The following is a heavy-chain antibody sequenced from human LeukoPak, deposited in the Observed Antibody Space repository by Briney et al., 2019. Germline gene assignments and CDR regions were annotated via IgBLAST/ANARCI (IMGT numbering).Heavy chain of an antibody. CDR2: MNPNSGNT. D-gene: IGHD3-3*01. V-gene: IGHV1-8*01. CDR3: ARLGKQGRFLEWLAAHYYYGMDV. J-gene: IGHJ6*02. Sequence: ASVKVSCKASGYTFTSYDINWVRQATGQGLEWMGWMNPNSGNTGYAQKFQGRVTMTRNTSISTAYMELSSLRSEDTAVYYCARLGKQGRFLEWLAAHYYYGMDVWAQGTTVTVSS. CDR1: GYTFTSYD.